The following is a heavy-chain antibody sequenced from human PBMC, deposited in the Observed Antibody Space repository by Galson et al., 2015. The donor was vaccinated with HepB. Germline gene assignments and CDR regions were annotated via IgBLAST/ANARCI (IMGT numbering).Heavy chain of an antibody. J-gene: IGHJ4*02. V-gene: IGHV1-18*01. CDR2: ISAGNGNS. CDR1: GYTFNSYG. D-gene: IGHD6-19*01. CDR3: ARLETVAGYYFDY. Sequence: SVKVSCKASGYTFNSYGISWVRQAPGQGLEWMGWISAGNGNSKYSQKFQGRVTITRDTSASTVYMELSSLASEDTAVYYCARLETVAGYYFDYWGQGTLVTVSS.